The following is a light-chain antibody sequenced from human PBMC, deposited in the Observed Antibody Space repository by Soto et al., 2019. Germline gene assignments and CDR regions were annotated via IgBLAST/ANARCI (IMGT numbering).Light chain of an antibody. J-gene: IGKJ1*01. Sequence: DTQMIQSPSSLCGSVGDRVTITCLASQNINWYLNWYQQKPGKAPNLLIYAASSLQSGVPSRFSGSGSGTDFTLTISSLQSEDFATYYCQQHYITPWTSGQGTKVDIK. CDR1: QNINWY. CDR3: QQHYITPWT. CDR2: AAS. V-gene: IGKV1-39*01.